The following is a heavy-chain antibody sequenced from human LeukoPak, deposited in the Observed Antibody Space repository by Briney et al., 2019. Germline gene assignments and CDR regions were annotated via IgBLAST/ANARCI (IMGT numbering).Heavy chain of an antibody. CDR2: LDPEDSPT. D-gene: IGHD4-23*01. CDR1: GYTLTELS. V-gene: IGHV1-24*01. CDR3: ATEYGGNDNSLDY. J-gene: IGHJ4*02. Sequence: SVTVSCKVSGYTLTELSMHWVRQAPGKGLEWMGGLDPEDSPTIYAQKSQGRVTMTEDSSTDTAYMELSSMRSEDTAVYYCATEYGGNDNSLDYWGQGTLVTVSS.